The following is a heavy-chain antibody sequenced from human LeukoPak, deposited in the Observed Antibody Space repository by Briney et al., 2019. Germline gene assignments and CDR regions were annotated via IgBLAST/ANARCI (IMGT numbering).Heavy chain of an antibody. J-gene: IGHJ4*02. CDR2: ISDSGSST. CDR1: GFTFSTYR. D-gene: IGHD3-10*01. CDR3: AKHYYSSGSYYNVDY. V-gene: IGHV3-23*01. Sequence: PGGSLRLSCAASGFTFSTYRMTWVRQAPGKGLEWVSGISDSGSSTYYADSVKGRFTISRDNSKNTLYLQMSSLRAEDTAVYYCAKHYYSSGSYYNVDYWGQGTLVAVSS.